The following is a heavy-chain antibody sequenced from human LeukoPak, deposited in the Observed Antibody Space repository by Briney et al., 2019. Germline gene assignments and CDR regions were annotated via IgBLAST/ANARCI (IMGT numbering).Heavy chain of an antibody. D-gene: IGHD3-10*01. J-gene: IGHJ4*02. Sequence: SGESLKISCKGSGYSFTSYWIAWVRQMPGKGLEWMGIIYPGDSDIRYSPSFQGQVTISADKAISTAYLQWSSLKASDSAIYYCARQDGSASYYFDSWGQGAQVTVSS. CDR3: ARQDGSASYYFDS. CDR1: GYSFTSYW. V-gene: IGHV5-51*01. CDR2: IYPGDSDI.